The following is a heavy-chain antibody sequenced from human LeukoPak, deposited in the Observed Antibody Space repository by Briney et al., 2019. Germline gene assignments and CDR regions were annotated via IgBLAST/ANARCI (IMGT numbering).Heavy chain of an antibody. CDR3: AKDGLRFLEWYLGYFDL. J-gene: IGHJ2*01. CDR2: ISGSGGST. CDR1: GFTFSSYA. V-gene: IGHV3-23*01. Sequence: GGSLRLSCAASGFTFSSYAMSWVRQTPGKGLEWVSSISGSGGSTNYADSVTARFTLSRGNSNNTLYLQMNSLRADDTAVYYCAKDGLRFLEWYLGYFDLWGRGTLVTVSS. D-gene: IGHD3-3*01.